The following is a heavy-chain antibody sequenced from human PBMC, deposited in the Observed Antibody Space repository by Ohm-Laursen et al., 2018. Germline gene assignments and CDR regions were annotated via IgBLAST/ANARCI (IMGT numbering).Heavy chain of an antibody. Sequence: SLRLSCTASGFTVSSNYMSWVRQAPGKGLEWVSVIYSGGSTYYADSVKGRFTISRDNSTNTLYLQMNSLRAEDTAVYYCATRITMLFWGQGTLVTVSS. V-gene: IGHV3-66*01. D-gene: IGHD3-10*01. J-gene: IGHJ4*02. CDR2: IYSGGST. CDR3: ATRITMLF. CDR1: GFTVSSNY.